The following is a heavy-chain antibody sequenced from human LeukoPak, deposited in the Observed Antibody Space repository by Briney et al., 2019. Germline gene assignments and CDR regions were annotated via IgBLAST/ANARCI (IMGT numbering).Heavy chain of an antibody. D-gene: IGHD5/OR15-5a*01. J-gene: IGHJ5*02. CDR3: ARGGLYGVYDA. CDR1: GGSISSGGYS. Sequence: SETLSLTCAVSGGSISSGGYSWSWIRQPPGKGLEWIGYIYHSGSTYYNPSLKSRVTISVDRSKNQFSLKLSSVTAADTAVYYCARGGLYGVYDAWGQGTLVTVSS. V-gene: IGHV4-30-2*01. CDR2: IYHSGST.